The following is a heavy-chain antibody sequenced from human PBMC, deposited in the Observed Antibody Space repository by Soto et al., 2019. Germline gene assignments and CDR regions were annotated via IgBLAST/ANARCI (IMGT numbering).Heavy chain of an antibody. D-gene: IGHD6-19*01. CDR3: ARKRQWMVKSGAFDI. V-gene: IGHV4-34*01. Sequence: PETLSLTCAVYGGSFRAYYCSWIRQPPGKGLEWIGEINHSGSTNYNPSLKSRVTISVDTSKNQFSLKLSSVTAADTALYYCARKRQWMVKSGAFDIWGQGTMVTVSS. CDR1: GGSFRAYY. J-gene: IGHJ3*02. CDR2: INHSGST.